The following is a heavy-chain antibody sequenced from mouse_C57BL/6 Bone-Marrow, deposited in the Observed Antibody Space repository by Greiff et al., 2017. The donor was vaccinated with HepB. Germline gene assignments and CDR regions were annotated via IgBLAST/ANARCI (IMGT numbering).Heavy chain of an antibody. Sequence: EVKLVESGGGLVQPGGSLSLSCAASGFTFTDYYMSWVRQPPGKALEWLGFIRNKANGYTTEYSASVKGRFTISRDNSQSILYLQMNALRAEDSATYYCASIENGYYVFAHWGQGTLVTVSA. CDR3: ASIENGYYVFAH. D-gene: IGHD2-3*01. CDR1: GFTFTDYY. V-gene: IGHV7-3*01. CDR2: IRNKANGYTT. J-gene: IGHJ3*01.